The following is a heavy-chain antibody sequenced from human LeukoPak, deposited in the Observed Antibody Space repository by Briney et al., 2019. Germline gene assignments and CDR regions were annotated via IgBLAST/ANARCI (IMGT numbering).Heavy chain of an antibody. J-gene: IGHJ4*02. Sequence: PSETLSLTCAVYGVSFSGYYWSWIRQPPGKGLEWIGEINHSGSTNYNPSLKSRVTISVDTSKNQFSLKLSSVTAADTAVYYCARALGYWGQGTLVTVSS. V-gene: IGHV4-34*01. CDR1: GVSFSGYY. CDR3: ARALGY. CDR2: INHSGST.